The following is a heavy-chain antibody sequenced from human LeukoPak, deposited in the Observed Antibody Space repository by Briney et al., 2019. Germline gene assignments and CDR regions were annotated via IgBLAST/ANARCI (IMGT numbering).Heavy chain of an antibody. CDR2: IIPIFGTA. J-gene: IGHJ6*03. D-gene: IGHD5-12*01. CDR1: GGTLSSYA. Sequence: SVKVSCKACGGTLSSYAISWVRQAPGQGLEWMGGIIPIFGTANYAQKFQGRVTITTDESTSPAYMKLSSLRSEDTAVYYCSRDRPTTYYYYHMDVWGKGTTVTVSS. CDR3: SRDRPTTYYYYHMDV. V-gene: IGHV1-69*05.